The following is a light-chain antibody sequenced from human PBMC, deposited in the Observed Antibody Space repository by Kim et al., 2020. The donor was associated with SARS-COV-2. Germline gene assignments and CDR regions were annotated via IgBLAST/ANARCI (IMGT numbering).Light chain of an antibody. CDR1: QSVGSY. CDR2: DAS. Sequence: EIVLTQSPATVSLSPGERATLSCRASQSVGSYLAWYQQKPGQAPRLLIYDASNRATGIPARFSGSGSGTDFTLTISSLEPEDFAVYYCQQRSNWPPSLTFGGGTKVDIK. J-gene: IGKJ4*01. CDR3: QQRSNWPPSLT. V-gene: IGKV3-11*01.